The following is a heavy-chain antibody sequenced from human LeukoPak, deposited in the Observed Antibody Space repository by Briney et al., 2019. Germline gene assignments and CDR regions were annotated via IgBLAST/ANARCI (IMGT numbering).Heavy chain of an antibody. D-gene: IGHD2/OR15-2a*01. CDR2: ISGSGGGT. Sequence: GGSLRLSCAASGFTFDDFSMHWVRQAPGKGLEWVSAISGSGGGTFYADSVKGRFTISRDNSKNTLYLQMNSLRAEDTAVYYCAKGALLNSPGWFDPWGQGTLVTVSS. J-gene: IGHJ5*02. CDR3: AKGALLNSPGWFDP. CDR1: GFTFDDFS. V-gene: IGHV3-23*01.